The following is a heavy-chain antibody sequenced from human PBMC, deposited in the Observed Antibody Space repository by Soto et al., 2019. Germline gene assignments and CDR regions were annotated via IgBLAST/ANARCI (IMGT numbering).Heavy chain of an antibody. J-gene: IGHJ4*02. CDR1: GFNFSSYG. Sequence: GGSLRLSCAASGFNFSSYGRHWVRQDPGKGLVWVSRINSDGSSTSYADSVKGRFTISRDNAKNTLYLQMNSLRAEDTAVYYCARDGIVGASDHFDYWGQGTLVTVSS. V-gene: IGHV3-74*01. CDR3: ARDGIVGASDHFDY. CDR2: INSDGSST. D-gene: IGHD1-26*01.